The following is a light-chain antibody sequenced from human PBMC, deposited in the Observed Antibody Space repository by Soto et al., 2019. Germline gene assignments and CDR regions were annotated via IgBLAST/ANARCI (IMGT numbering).Light chain of an antibody. CDR3: CSYAGSYTYV. CDR2: DVS. J-gene: IGLJ1*01. Sequence: QSALTHPRSVSGSPGQSVTIFCTGTSSDVGGYNYVSWYQQHPGKAPKLMIYDVSKRPSGVPDRFSGSKSGNTASLTISGLQAEDEADYYCCSYAGSYTYVFGTGTKV. CDR1: SSDVGGYNY. V-gene: IGLV2-11*01.